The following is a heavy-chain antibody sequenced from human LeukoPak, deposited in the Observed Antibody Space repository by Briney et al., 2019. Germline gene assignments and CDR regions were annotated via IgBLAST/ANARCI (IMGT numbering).Heavy chain of an antibody. V-gene: IGHV4-39*01. D-gene: IGHD2-15*01. J-gene: IGHJ5*02. CDR3: ARHEGYCSGGSCYSVRWFDP. CDR1: GGSISSTSSY. Sequence: KPSETLSLTCTVSGGSISSTSSYWGWIRHPPGKGLEWIGSIFYSGTTYYNPSLKSRVTISVDTSKNQFSLKLTSVTATDTSVYYCARHEGYCSGGSCYSVRWFDPWGQGTLVTVSS. CDR2: IFYSGTT.